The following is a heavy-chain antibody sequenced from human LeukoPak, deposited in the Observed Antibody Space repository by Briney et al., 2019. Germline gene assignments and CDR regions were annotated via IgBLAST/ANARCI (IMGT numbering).Heavy chain of an antibody. CDR1: GFTFGDYA. D-gene: IGHD3-10*01. CDR3: TTVGPREGRFGELLLNYYFDY. J-gene: IGHJ4*02. Sequence: GGSLRLSCTASGFTFGDYAMSWVRQAPGKGLEWVGRIKSKTGGGTTDYAAPVKGRFTISRDDSKNTLYLQMNSLKTEDTAVYSCTTVGPREGRFGELLLNYYFDYWGQGTLVTVSS. V-gene: IGHV3-15*01. CDR2: IKSKTGGGTT.